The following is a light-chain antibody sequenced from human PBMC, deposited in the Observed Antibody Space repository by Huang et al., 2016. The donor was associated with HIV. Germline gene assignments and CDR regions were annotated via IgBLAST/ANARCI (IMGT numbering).Light chain of an antibody. CDR2: KAS. V-gene: IGKV1-5*03. J-gene: IGKJ5*01. Sequence: IQMTQSPSTLSASVGDRVTITCRASQTISSWLAWYQQKPGKAPKLLIYKASSLESGGPSRFSGSGSGTDFTLTISSLQPDDFATYYCQQYGTSSITFGQGTRLDIK. CDR1: QTISSW. CDR3: QQYGTSSIT.